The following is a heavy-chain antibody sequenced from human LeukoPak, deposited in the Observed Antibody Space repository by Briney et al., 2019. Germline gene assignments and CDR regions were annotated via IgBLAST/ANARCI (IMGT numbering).Heavy chain of an antibody. CDR2: ISRDDDQ. D-gene: IGHD7-27*01. Sequence: SGPTLVKPTQTLTLTCTFSGFSLNTGDAGVGWIRQPPGKALEWLALISRDDDQRYTPSLKNRLTITKDTSKNQVVLTMTNMDPVDTATYYCAHTGSPHGDDWFDPWGQGTLVTVSS. V-gene: IGHV2-5*02. CDR1: GFSLNTGDAG. CDR3: AHTGSPHGDDWFDP. J-gene: IGHJ5*02.